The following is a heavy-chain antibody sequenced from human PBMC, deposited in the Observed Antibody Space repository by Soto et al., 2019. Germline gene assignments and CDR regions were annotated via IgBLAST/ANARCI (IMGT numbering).Heavy chain of an antibody. CDR3: ARAWAVGYCTNGACYREAFDY. CDR1: GYTFTGYY. Sequence: GASVKVSCKASGYTFTGYYMHWVRQAPGQGLEWMGWINPNSGGTNYAQKFQGWVTMTRDTSISTAYMELSRLRSDDTAVYYCARAWAVGYCTNGACYREAFDYWGQGTLVTVSS. D-gene: IGHD2-8*01. J-gene: IGHJ4*02. CDR2: INPNSGGT. V-gene: IGHV1-2*04.